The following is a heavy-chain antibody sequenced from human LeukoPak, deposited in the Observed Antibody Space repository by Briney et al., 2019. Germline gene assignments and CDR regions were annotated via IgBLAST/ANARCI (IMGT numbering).Heavy chain of an antibody. D-gene: IGHD3-22*01. V-gene: IGHV3-30*18. J-gene: IGHJ2*01. CDR2: ISYDGSDK. Sequence: GGSLRLSCAASGFTFSSYWMSWVRQAPGKGLEWVAVISYDGSDKYYADSVKGRFTISRDKSKKTLYLQMNSLRAEDTAVYYCAKGGGYYDSSGYPAYWYFDLWGRGTLVTVSS. CDR3: AKGGGYYDSSGYPAYWYFDL. CDR1: GFTFSSYW.